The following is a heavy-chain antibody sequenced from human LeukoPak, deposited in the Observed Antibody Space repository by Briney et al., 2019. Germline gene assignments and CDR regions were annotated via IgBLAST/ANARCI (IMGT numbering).Heavy chain of an antibody. Sequence: GGSLRLSCAASGFTFSTYWMSWVRQAPGKGLEWVANINQDGSGKDYVDSLKGRFTISRDNTKNSLYLQMNSLRAEDTAVYYCARDGAVISYWGQGTLVTVSS. CDR3: ARDGAVISY. CDR1: GFTFSTYW. D-gene: IGHD1-26*01. V-gene: IGHV3-7*03. J-gene: IGHJ4*02. CDR2: INQDGSGK.